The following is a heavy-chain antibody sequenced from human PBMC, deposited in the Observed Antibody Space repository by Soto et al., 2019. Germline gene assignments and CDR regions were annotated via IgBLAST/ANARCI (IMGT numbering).Heavy chain of an antibody. CDR1: GGSVSSGSYY. Sequence: SETLSLTCTVSGGSVSSGSYYWSWIRQPPGKGLEWIGYIYYSGSTNYNPSLKSRVTISVDTSKNQFSLKLSSVTAADTAVYYCERYYDFWSGYYTFDYWGQGTLVTVYS. CDR3: ERYYDFWSGYYTFDY. J-gene: IGHJ4*02. CDR2: IYYSGST. V-gene: IGHV4-61*01. D-gene: IGHD3-3*01.